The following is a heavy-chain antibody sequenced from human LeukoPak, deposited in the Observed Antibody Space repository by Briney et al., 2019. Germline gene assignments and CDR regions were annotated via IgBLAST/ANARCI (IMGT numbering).Heavy chain of an antibody. V-gene: IGHV1-69*05. D-gene: IGHD2-15*01. CDR1: GGTFSSYA. CDR3: ARVHNLYCSGGRCHSGWFDP. Sequence: ASVKVSCKAAGGTFSSYAFSWVRQAPGQGLEWMGTIIPMFGTANYAQKFQGRVTITTDESTTTAYMDLSSLRSDDTAVYYCARVHNLYCSGGRCHSGWFDPWGQGTLVTVSS. J-gene: IGHJ5*02. CDR2: IIPMFGTA.